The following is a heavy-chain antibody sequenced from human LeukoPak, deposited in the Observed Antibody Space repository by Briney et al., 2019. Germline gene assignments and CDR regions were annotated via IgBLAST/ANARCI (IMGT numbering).Heavy chain of an antibody. V-gene: IGHV1-2*02. CDR3: ARVYGSGSGWFDP. J-gene: IGHJ5*02. CDR2: INPNSGGT. D-gene: IGHD3-10*01. CDR1: GYTFTGYY. Sequence: ASVKVSCKASGYTFTGYYIHWVRQAPGQGLECMGWINPNSGGTKSAQKFQGRVTMTRDTSISTAYMELSRLRSDDTAVYYCARVYGSGSGWFDPWGQGTLVTVSS.